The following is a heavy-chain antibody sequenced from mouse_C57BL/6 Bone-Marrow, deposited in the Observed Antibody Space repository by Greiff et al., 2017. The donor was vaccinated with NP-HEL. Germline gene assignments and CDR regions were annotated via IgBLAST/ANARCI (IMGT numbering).Heavy chain of an antibody. D-gene: IGHD1-1*01. Sequence: VQLQQSGPGLVQPSQSLSITCTVSGFSLTSYGVHWVRQSPGKGLEWLGVIWRGGSTDYNAAFISRLSISKDNSKSQVFFKMNSLQADDTAIYYCARNLLLAYFDVWGTGTTVTVSS. J-gene: IGHJ1*03. V-gene: IGHV2-2*01. CDR3: ARNLLLAYFDV. CDR1: GFSLTSYG. CDR2: IWRGGST.